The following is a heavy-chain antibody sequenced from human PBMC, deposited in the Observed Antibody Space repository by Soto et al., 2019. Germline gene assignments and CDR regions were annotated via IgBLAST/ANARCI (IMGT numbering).Heavy chain of an antibody. V-gene: IGHV4-59*02. J-gene: IGHJ6*02. CDR1: GSSVSRYY. Sequence: SETLSLTCTVSGSSVSRYYWGWIRQPPGKGLECIGYISYTENTNYNPSLKSRLTMSLDTSRNQISLNLTSVSAADTAVYYCARDDYVGHRDYYGLDGWGQGTTVTLSS. CDR3: ARDDYVGHRDYYGLDG. CDR2: ISYTENT. D-gene: IGHD4-17*01.